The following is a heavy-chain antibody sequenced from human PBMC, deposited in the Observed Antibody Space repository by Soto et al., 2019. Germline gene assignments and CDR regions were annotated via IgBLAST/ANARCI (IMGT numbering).Heavy chain of an antibody. Sequence: GGSLRLSCAASGSTFSSYGMHWVRQAPGKGLEWVAIISNDGSNKYYADSVKGRFTISRDNSKNTLYLQMNSLRAEDTAVYYCAKASYYDFWSGPPSGYYYYGMDVWGQGTTVTGSS. D-gene: IGHD3-3*01. CDR2: ISNDGSNK. J-gene: IGHJ6*02. V-gene: IGHV3-30*18. CDR3: AKASYYDFWSGPPSGYYYYGMDV. CDR1: GSTFSSYG.